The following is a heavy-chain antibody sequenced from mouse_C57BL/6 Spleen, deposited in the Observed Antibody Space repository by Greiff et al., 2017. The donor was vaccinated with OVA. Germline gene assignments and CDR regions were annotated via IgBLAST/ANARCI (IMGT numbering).Heavy chain of an antibody. CDR3: ARPSFRGAMDY. J-gene: IGHJ4*01. CDR2: ISNGGGST. CDR1: GFTFSDYY. V-gene: IGHV5-12*01. D-gene: IGHD3-2*02. Sequence: EVHLVESGGGLVQPGGSLKLSCAASGFTFSDYYMYWVRQTPEKRLEWVAYISNGGGSTYYPDTVKGRSTISIDNAKNTLYLQMSRLKAEDTAMYYCARPSFRGAMDYWGQGTSVTVSS.